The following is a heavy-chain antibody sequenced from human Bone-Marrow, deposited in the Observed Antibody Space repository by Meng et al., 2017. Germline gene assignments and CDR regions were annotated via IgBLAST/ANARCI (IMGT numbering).Heavy chain of an antibody. J-gene: IGHJ4*02. CDR1: GYTFTSDA. CDR2: INTNTGNP. V-gene: IGHV7-4-1*02. D-gene: IGHD6-13*01. Sequence: VQRGHSRSELKKPGASVRVSCKASGYTFTSDAMNWLRQAPGQGLEWMGWINTNTGNPTYVQGFTGRFVFSLDTSVNTAYLQISSLKADDTAVYYCARGASSRLEVWGQGTLVTVSS. CDR3: ARGASSRLEV.